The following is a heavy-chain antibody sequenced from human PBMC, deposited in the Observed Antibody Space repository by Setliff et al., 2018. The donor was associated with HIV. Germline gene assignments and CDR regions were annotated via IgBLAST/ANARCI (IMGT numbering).Heavy chain of an antibody. D-gene: IGHD4-4*01. CDR2: IYYSGST. CDR3: ARVSGPEGNYVAYNHYYMDV. Sequence: SETLSLTCTVSGVSISSSSYYWGWIRQPPGKGLEWIGSIYYSGSTYYNPSLKSRVTISVDTSKNQFSLKLRSVTAADTAVYYCARVSGPEGNYVAYNHYYMDVWGKGTTVTVSS. V-gene: IGHV4-39*01. J-gene: IGHJ6*03. CDR1: GVSISSSSYY.